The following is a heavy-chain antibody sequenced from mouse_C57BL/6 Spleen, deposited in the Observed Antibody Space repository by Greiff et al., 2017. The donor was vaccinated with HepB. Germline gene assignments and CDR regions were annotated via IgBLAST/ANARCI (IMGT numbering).Heavy chain of an antibody. CDR1: GYTFTSYW. Sequence: QVQLQQPGAELVMPGASVKLSCKASGYTFTSYWMHWVKQRPGQGLEWIGEIDPSDSYTNYNQKFKGKSTLTVDKSSSTAYMQLSSLTSEDSAVYYCARWRYDYDFSTGYYAMDYWGQGTSVTVSS. J-gene: IGHJ4*01. CDR3: ARWRYDYDFSTGYYAMDY. D-gene: IGHD2-4*01. V-gene: IGHV1-69*01. CDR2: IDPSDSYT.